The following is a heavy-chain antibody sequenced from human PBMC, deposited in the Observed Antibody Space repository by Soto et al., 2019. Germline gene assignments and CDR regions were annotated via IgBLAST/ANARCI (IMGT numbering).Heavy chain of an antibody. CDR3: ARLGYCSSTSCYYGWFDP. J-gene: IGHJ5*02. CDR2: IKQDGSEK. CDR1: GFTFSSYW. V-gene: IGHV3-7*03. Sequence: EVQLVESGGGLVQPGGSLRLSCAASGFTFSSYWMSWVRQAPGKGLEWVANIKQDGSEKYYVDSVKGRFTISRDNAQNSLYLQMNSLRAEDTAVYYCARLGYCSSTSCYYGWFDPWGQGTLVTVSS. D-gene: IGHD2-2*01.